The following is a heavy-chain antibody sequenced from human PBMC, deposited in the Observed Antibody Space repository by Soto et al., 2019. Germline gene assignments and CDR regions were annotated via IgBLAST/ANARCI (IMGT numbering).Heavy chain of an antibody. V-gene: IGHV4-39*01. J-gene: IGHJ4*02. Sequence: PSETLSLTCTVSGGSVSSDIYYGGWIRQPPGKGLEWIGSIYYSGSTYYNPSLKSRVTISVDTSKNQFSLKLSSVTAADTAVYYCARRGSGSYSDYWGQGTLVTVSS. CDR3: ARRGSGSYSDY. D-gene: IGHD3-10*01. CDR2: IYYSGST. CDR1: GGSVSSDIYY.